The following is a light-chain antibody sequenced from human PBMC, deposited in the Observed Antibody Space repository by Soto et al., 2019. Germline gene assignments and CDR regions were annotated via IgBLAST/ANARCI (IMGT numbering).Light chain of an antibody. CDR1: SSNIGGYNV. Sequence: QSVLTQLASVSGSPGQSVTISSSVTSSNIGGYNVVSWYQQHPGKAPKVIVYEGIKRPSGVSDRFSGSTSGSTASLTISGLQAEHEAEYYCCSYVGATTYVFGSGTKVTVL. CDR3: CSYVGATTYV. J-gene: IGLJ1*01. V-gene: IGLV2-23*01. CDR2: EGI.